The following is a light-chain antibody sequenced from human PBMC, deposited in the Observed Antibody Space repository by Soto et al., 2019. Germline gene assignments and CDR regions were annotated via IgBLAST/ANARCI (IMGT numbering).Light chain of an antibody. CDR3: QHYNSWTRTWT. V-gene: IGKV3-15*01. CDR1: QSVSIN. J-gene: IGKJ1*01. CDR2: GAS. Sequence: EIVMTQSPATLSVSPGERATLSCRASQSVSINLAWYQQKPGQAPRLLIYGASTRATGIPARFSGSGSGTEFTLTISSLQSEDFAVYHCQHYNSWTRTWTFGKGTKV.